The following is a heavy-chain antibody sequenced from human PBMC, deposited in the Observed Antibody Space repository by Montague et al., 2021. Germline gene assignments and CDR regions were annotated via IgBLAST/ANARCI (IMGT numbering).Heavy chain of an antibody. J-gene: IGHJ5*02. CDR1: GDSISSKYF. D-gene: IGHD1-26*01. Sequence: SETLSLTCTVSGDSISSKYFWSWVRQPLGKGLEWIGEIYHGTTGXSPSLKGRLTVSMDTSKNQFSLKLSSVTAADTAIYYCAVGSESAWELLHHWGQGILVTVSS. CDR3: AVGSESAWELLHH. CDR2: IYHGTT. V-gene: IGHV4-4*02.